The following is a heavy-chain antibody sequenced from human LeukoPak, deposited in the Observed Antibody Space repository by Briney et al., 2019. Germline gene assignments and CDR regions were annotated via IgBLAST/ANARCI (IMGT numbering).Heavy chain of an antibody. J-gene: IGHJ4*02. D-gene: IGHD6-13*01. CDR1: GGSFSGYY. CDR3: ARGPYSSSWYNY. CDR2: INHSGST. V-gene: IGHV4-34*01. Sequence: SETPSLTCAVYGGSFSGYYWSWIRQPPGKGLEWIGEINHSGSTNYNPSLKSRVTISVDTSKNQFSLKLSSVTAADTAVYYCARGPYSSSWYNYWGQGTLVTVSS.